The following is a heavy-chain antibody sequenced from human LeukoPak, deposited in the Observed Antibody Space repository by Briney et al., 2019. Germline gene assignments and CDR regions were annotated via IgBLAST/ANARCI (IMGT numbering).Heavy chain of an antibody. J-gene: IGHJ4*02. V-gene: IGHV3-23*01. D-gene: IGHD3-10*01. Sequence: GGSLRLSCAASGFTFSSYAMSWVRQAPGKGLEWVSAISGSGGSTYYADSVKGRFTISRDNSKNTLYLQMNSLRAEDTAVYYCAEDREAYGSGSYGDYWGQGTLVTVSS. CDR3: AEDREAYGSGSYGDY. CDR2: ISGSGGST. CDR1: GFTFSSYA.